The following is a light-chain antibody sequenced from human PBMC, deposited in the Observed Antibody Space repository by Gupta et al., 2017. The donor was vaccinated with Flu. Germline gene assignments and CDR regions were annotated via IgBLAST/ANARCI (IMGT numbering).Light chain of an antibody. Sequence: PSFRSASVGDRVTSTCRVSKSNSSYEALWHQKPGREPKRLSYAGYTRQGGVPSRFSGSGSGTEFTLTISSLQPEDFATYYCQHHNSYSCTFGQGTQLEIK. V-gene: IGKV1-9*01. CDR3: QHHNSYSCT. CDR1: KSNSSY. J-gene: IGKJ2*02. CDR2: AGY.